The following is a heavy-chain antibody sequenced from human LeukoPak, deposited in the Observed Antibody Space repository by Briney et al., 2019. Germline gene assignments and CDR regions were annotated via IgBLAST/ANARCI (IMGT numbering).Heavy chain of an antibody. D-gene: IGHD3-9*01. CDR2: ISGSGGST. CDR1: GFTFSSYA. J-gene: IGHJ4*02. CDR3: AKGASGPLRYFDWSTYYFDY. V-gene: IGHV3-23*01. Sequence: PGGSLRLSCAASGFTFSSYAMSWVRQAPGKGLECVSAISGSGGSTYYADSVKGRSAISRDNSKNPLCLQMNSLRAEDTAVYYCAKGASGPLRYFDWSTYYFDYWGQGTLVTVSS.